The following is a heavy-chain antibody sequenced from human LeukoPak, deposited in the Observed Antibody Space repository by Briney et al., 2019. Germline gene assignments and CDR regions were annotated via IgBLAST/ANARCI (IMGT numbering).Heavy chain of an antibody. Sequence: GGSLRLSCAASGFTFSSYWMSWVRQAPGKGLEWVANIKPDGSEKYYVDSVKGRFTMSRDNAENSLYLQMNSLRAEDTAMYYCATAYFYATADWGQGTLVTVSS. CDR3: ATAYFYATAD. D-gene: IGHD3-10*01. CDR2: IKPDGSEK. J-gene: IGHJ4*02. CDR1: GFTFSSYW. V-gene: IGHV3-7*01.